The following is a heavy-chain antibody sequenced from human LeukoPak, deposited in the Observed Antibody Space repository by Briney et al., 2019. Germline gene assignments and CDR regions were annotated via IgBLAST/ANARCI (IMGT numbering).Heavy chain of an antibody. D-gene: IGHD6-6*01. V-gene: IGHV4-34*01. Sequence: SEPLSLTGAVYGGSLSGYYWSWICQPPGTGLERIGEINHSGSTNSNPSLKSRVTISVDTSKTQFSLKLSSVTAADTAVYYCARMVLQLVNYWGQGTPVTVSS. CDR1: GGSLSGYY. CDR2: INHSGST. J-gene: IGHJ4*02. CDR3: ARMVLQLVNY.